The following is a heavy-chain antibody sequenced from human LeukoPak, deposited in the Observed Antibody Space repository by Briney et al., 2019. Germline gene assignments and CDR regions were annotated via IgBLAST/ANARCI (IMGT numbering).Heavy chain of an antibody. D-gene: IGHD2-15*01. CDR2: IYHSGST. CDR3: ARDRPAAAPDY. V-gene: IGHV4-30-2*05. J-gene: IGHJ4*02. CDR1: GGSISSGGYS. Sequence: SETLSLTCAVSGGSISSGGYSWSWLRQPPGKGLEWIGYIYHSGSTYYNPSLKSRVTISVDTSKNQFSLKLSSVTAADTAVYYCARDRPAAAPDYWGQGTLVTVSS.